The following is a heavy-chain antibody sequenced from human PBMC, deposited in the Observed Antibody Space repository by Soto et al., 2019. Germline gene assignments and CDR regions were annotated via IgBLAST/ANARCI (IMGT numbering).Heavy chain of an antibody. J-gene: IGHJ6*02. CDR3: ARDRPSYYYYGMDV. CDR2: ISSSGSTI. V-gene: IGHV3-11*01. CDR1: GFTFSDYY. Sequence: GGSLRLSCAASGFTFSDYYMSWIRQAPGKGLEWVSYISSSGSTIYYADSVKGRFTISRDNAKNSLYLQMNSLRAENTAVYYCARDRPSYYYYGMDVWGQGTRVTVSS.